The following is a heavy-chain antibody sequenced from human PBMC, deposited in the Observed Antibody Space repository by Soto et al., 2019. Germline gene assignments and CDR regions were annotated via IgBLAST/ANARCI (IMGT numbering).Heavy chain of an antibody. CDR2: MNPNSGDT. V-gene: IGHV1-8*01. CDR1: GYTFTTYD. D-gene: IGHD5-12*01. Sequence: QVQLVQSGAEVKKPGASVKVSCKATGYTFTTYDINWVRQATGQGLEWMGWMNPNSGDTGYAQKFQGRVTMTRDTSISPAYMELSTLKSEDTAVYYCVRGLEWLRNYWGQGTLVTVSS. J-gene: IGHJ4*02. CDR3: VRGLEWLRNY.